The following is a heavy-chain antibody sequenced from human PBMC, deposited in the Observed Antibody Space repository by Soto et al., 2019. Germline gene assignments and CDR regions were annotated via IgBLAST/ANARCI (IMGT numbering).Heavy chain of an antibody. CDR2: IIPIFGTA. D-gene: IGHD3-16*02. CDR1: GGTFSSYA. J-gene: IGHJ6*02. Sequence: SVKVSCKASGGTFSSYAISWVRQAPGQGLEWMGGIIPIFGTANYAQKFQGRVTITADESTSTAYMELSRLRSDDTAVYYCARRIMITFGGVIKEYYYGMDVWGQGTTVTVSS. V-gene: IGHV1-69*13. CDR3: ARRIMITFGGVIKEYYYGMDV.